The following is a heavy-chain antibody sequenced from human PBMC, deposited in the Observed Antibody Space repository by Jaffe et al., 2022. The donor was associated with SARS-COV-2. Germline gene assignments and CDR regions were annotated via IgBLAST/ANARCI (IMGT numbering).Heavy chain of an antibody. CDR2: ISYDGSNK. Sequence: QVQLVESGGGVVQPGRSLRLSCAASGFTFSSYAMHWVRQAPGKGLEWVAVISYDGSNKYYADSVKGRFTISRDNSKNTLYLQMNSLRAEDTAVYYCARGSYSGYDLGAFDIWGQGTMVTVSS. J-gene: IGHJ3*02. V-gene: IGHV3-30-3*01. CDR3: ARGSYSGYDLGAFDI. D-gene: IGHD5-12*01. CDR1: GFTFSSYA.